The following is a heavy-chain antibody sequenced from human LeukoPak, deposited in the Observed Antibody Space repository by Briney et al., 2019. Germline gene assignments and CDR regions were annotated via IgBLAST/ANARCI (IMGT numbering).Heavy chain of an antibody. CDR3: ARDWSPGY. J-gene: IGHJ4*02. V-gene: IGHV3-7*05. Sequence: PGGSLRLSCAASGFTFSSYWMSWVRQAPGQGLEWVTNIKEDGSEKYYVDSVKGRFTISRDNAKNSLYLQMNSLRGEDTAVYYCARDWSPGYWGQGTLVTVSS. CDR1: GFTFSSYW. CDR2: IKEDGSEK.